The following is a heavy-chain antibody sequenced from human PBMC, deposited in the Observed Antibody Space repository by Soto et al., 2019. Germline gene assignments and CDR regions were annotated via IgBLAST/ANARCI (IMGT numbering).Heavy chain of an antibody. CDR2: IRSNSFGGTS. V-gene: IGHV3-49*04. CDR1: GFIFRDYA. D-gene: IGHD1-1*01. J-gene: IGHJ3*02. Sequence: GGSLRLSCKGSGFIFRDYALGWVRQAPGNGLEWLGFIRSNSFGGTSDYTASVKGRFTFSRDDSKDVVYLQMNSLKTEDTAMYYCVRTFRYNWNDLHVFDMWGHGTMVTVSS. CDR3: VRTFRYNWNDLHVFDM.